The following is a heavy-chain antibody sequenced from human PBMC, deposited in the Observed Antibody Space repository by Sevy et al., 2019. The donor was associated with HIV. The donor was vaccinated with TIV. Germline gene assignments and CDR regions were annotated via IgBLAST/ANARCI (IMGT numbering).Heavy chain of an antibody. CDR1: GGSISSSSYY. Sequence: SETLSLTCTVSGGSISSSSYYWGWIRQPPGKGLEWIGSIYYSGSTYYNPSLKSRVTISVDTSKNKFSLKLSSVTAAATAVYYCASSTLYGFYYFDYWGQGTLVTVSS. V-gene: IGHV4-39*01. J-gene: IGHJ4*02. CDR2: IYYSGST. CDR3: ASSTLYGFYYFDY. D-gene: IGHD3-10*01.